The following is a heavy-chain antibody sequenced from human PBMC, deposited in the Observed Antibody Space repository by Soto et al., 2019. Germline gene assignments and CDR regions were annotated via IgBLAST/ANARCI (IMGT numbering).Heavy chain of an antibody. CDR3: ARGVPGSYYKFDY. Sequence: ETLSLTCTVSGGSISSDYWSWIRQSPGKGLEWIGYIFHSGTTNYNPSLERRVIVSVDTSKNQFSLRLSSVTAADTAVYYCARGVPGSYYKFDYWGQGALVTVSS. D-gene: IGHD3-10*01. J-gene: IGHJ4*02. V-gene: IGHV4-59*12. CDR2: IFHSGTT. CDR1: GGSISSDY.